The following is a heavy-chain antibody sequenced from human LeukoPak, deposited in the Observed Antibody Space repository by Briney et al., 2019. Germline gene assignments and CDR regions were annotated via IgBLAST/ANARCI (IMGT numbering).Heavy chain of an antibody. V-gene: IGHV4-34*01. CDR3: ARGVRSSGSRGIDY. CDR2: INHSGST. J-gene: IGHJ4*02. CDR1: GGSFSGYY. D-gene: IGHD6-25*01. Sequence: SETLSLTCAVYGGSFSGYYWSWIRQPPGKGLGWIGEINHSGSTNYNPPLKSRVTISVDTSKNQFSLKLSSVTAADTAVYYCARGVRSSGSRGIDYWGQGTLVTVSS.